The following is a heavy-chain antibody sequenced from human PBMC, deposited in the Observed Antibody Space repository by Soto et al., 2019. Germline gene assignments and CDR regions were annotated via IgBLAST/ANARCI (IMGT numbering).Heavy chain of an antibody. CDR2: IYPGDSET. J-gene: IGHJ6*02. D-gene: IGHD6-13*01. Sequence: GESLKISCKGSGYSFSTYWIGWVRQMPGKGLEWIGVIYPGDSETRYSPSFQGQVTISADKSISTSYLQWSSLKASDTAMYYCARSNLYSSSWYYYYYGMDVWGQGTTVTVSS. CDR3: ARSNLYSSSWYYYYYGMDV. V-gene: IGHV5-51*01. CDR1: GYSFSTYW.